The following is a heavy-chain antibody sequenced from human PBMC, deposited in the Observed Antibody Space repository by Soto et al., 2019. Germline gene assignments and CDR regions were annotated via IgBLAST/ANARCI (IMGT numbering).Heavy chain of an antibody. D-gene: IGHD6-13*01. V-gene: IGHV1-18*01. CDR1: GYTFTRYG. CDR2: LNAYNGNT. J-gene: IGHJ4*02. Sequence: QVQLVQSGAEVKKPGASVRVSCKTSGYTFTRYGISWVRQAPGQGLERMGWLNAYNGNTNYAQSPQGRVTMTTDTSTTTAYMELRSLKSDDTAVYYCARVSPSSRAAEPWGQGTLVTVS. CDR3: ARVSPSSRAAEP.